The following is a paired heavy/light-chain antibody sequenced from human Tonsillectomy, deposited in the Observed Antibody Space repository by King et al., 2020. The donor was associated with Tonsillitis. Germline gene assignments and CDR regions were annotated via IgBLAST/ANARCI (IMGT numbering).Heavy chain of an antibody. D-gene: IGHD6-19*01. CDR3: AKGAPGIAVAGSGAFDY. V-gene: IGHV3-23*01. J-gene: IGHJ4*02. CDR1: GFTFSSYA. CDR2: ISGSGDST. Sequence: EVQLLESGGDLVQPGGSLRLSCAASGFTFSSYAMSWVRQAPGKGLEWVSTISGSGDSTYYADSVKGRFTISRDNSENTLYLQMNSLRAEDTAVYYCAKGAPGIAVAGSGAFDYWGQGTLVTVSS.
Light chain of an antibody. CDR3: QQYYSTPPT. CDR1: QSVLYSSNNKNY. J-gene: IGKJ4*01. Sequence: DIVMTQSPDSLAVSLGERATINCRSSQSVLYSSNNKNYLAWYQHKPGQPPQLLIYWASTRESGVPDRFSGSGSGTDFTLTISSLQAEDVAVYYCQQYYSTPPTFGGGTKVEIK. V-gene: IGKV4-1*01. CDR2: WAS.